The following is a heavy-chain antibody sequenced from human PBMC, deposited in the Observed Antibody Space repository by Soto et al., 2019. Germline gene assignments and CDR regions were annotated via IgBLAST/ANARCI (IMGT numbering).Heavy chain of an antibody. CDR2: MSGSSSTT. D-gene: IGHD1-7*01. CDR3: AKNQERELPGVIGF. J-gene: IGHJ4*02. V-gene: IGHV3-23*01. Sequence: EGSLRLSCATSGLTLSNNDMSWVRQAPGGGLEWVSSMSGSSSTTYYVDAVRGGFTISRDRAKISLYLQMSSLRVEDTALYYCAKNQERELPGVIGFWGQGSLVTVTS. CDR1: GLTLSNND.